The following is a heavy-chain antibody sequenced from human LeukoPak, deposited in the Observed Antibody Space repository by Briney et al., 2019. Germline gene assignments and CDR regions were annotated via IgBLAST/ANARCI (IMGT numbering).Heavy chain of an antibody. V-gene: IGHV4-39*02. D-gene: IGHD3-22*01. J-gene: IGHJ4*02. CDR3: ARDYYDSSLTYFDY. CDR1: GGSISSSSYY. CDR2: IYYSGST. Sequence: SETLSLTCTVSGGSISSSSYYWGWIRQPPGKGLEWIGSIYYSGSTYYNPSLKSRVTISVDTSKSQFSLKLSSVTAADTAVYYCARDYYDSSLTYFDYWGQGTLVTVSS.